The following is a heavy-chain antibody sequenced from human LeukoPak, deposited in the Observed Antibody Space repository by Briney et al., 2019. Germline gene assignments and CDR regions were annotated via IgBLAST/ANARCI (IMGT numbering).Heavy chain of an antibody. Sequence: ASVKVSCKASGYTFTGYDINWVRQATGQGLEWMGWMKPNSDNTGYAQKFQGRVTMTRNTSISTAYMELNSLRSEDTAVYYCARGLRYYDTSGPDYWGQGTLVTVSS. V-gene: IGHV1-8*01. J-gene: IGHJ4*02. CDR3: ARGLRYYDTSGPDY. CDR2: MKPNSDNT. D-gene: IGHD3-22*01. CDR1: GYTFTGYD.